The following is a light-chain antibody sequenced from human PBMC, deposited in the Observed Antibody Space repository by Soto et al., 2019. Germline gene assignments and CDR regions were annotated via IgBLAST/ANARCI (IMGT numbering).Light chain of an antibody. CDR1: QSVDSRS. CDR3: HQRQSWPRT. Sequence: ELVMTQSPGTLSLSPGDRATLSCRASQSVDSRSLSWYQQRPGQAPRLLIYGAATRASGIPARFSGSGSGTDFTLTISSLQPEDFAVYYCHQRQSWPRTFGQGTKVEIK. CDR2: GAA. V-gene: IGKV3D-7*01. J-gene: IGKJ1*01.